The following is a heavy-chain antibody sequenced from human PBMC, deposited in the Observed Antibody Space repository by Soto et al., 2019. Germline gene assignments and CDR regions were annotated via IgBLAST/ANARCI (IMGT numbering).Heavy chain of an antibody. CDR3: ARHGQRMVYGYFYYCRDS. Sequence: TVAGGTSIDFGWRCIMKKQGKGLEWIGYIYYSGSTNYNPSLKSRVTISVDTSKNQFSLKLSSVTAADTAVYYCARHGQRMVYGYFYYCRDSWCQGTTVTVS. J-gene: IGHJ6*01. D-gene: IGHD6-19*01. CDR1: GGTSIDFG. CDR2: IYYSGST. V-gene: IGHV4-59*08.